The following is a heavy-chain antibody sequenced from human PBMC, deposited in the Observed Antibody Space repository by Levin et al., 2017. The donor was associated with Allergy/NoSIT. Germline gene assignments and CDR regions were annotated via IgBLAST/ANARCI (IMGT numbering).Heavy chain of an antibody. V-gene: IGHV4-39*07. Sequence: SETLSLTCSVSGGFISTGHYYWGWIRQPPGKGLEWIASFYYTGDTFYSPSLKSRVTISADTSQNQLSLKLLPGTAADTAVYCCVRAADSWGQGTLVTVS. CDR1: GGFISTGHYY. CDR3: VRAADS. CDR2: FYYTGDT. J-gene: IGHJ4*02.